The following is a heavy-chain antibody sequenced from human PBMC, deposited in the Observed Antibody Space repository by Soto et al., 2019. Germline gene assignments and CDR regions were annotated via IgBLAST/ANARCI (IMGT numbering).Heavy chain of an antibody. Sequence: GGSLRLSCAASGFTVSSYAMSWVRQAPGKGREWVSAISGSGGSTYYPDSVKGRFTISRDNSKNTLYLQMNSLRAEDTSVYYCASSGFLSYNWFDPWGQGTLVTVSS. CDR3: ASSGFLSYNWFDP. CDR2: ISGSGGST. D-gene: IGHD3-22*01. CDR1: GFTVSSYA. V-gene: IGHV3-23*01. J-gene: IGHJ5*02.